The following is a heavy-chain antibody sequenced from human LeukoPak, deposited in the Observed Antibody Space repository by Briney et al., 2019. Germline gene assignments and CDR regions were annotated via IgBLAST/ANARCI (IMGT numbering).Heavy chain of an antibody. CDR3: AKDMERRGYYYYYYMDV. CDR1: GFTFTGYA. V-gene: IGHV3-30-3*01. D-gene: IGHD1-1*01. Sequence: SGGSLRLSCAASGFTFTGYALHWVRQAPGKGLEWVSIISYDGTTQYYADSVKGRFTISRDNSKNTLSLQMNSLRAEDTAVYYCAKDMERRGYYYYYYMDVWGKGTTVTVSS. CDR2: ISYDGTTQ. J-gene: IGHJ6*03.